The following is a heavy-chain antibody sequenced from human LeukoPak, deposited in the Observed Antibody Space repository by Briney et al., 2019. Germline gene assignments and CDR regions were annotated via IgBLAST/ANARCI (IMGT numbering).Heavy chain of an antibody. Sequence: PGGSLRLSCAASGFTFSSYSMNWVRQAPGKGLEWVSYISSSSSTIYYADSVKGRFTISRDNAKNSLYLQMNSLRAEDTAVYYCARQQQLVQYYYYYYGMDVWGQGTTVTVSS. CDR2: ISSSSSTI. V-gene: IGHV3-48*04. J-gene: IGHJ6*02. D-gene: IGHD6-13*01. CDR1: GFTFSSYS. CDR3: ARQQQLVQYYYYYYGMDV.